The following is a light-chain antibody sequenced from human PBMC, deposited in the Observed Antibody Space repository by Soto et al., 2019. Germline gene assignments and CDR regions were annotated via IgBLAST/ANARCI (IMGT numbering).Light chain of an antibody. CDR1: QSIGTD. CDR3: QQSYSTPWT. Sequence: IQMTQSPSSLSASVGDRVTITCRASQSIGTDLNWYQQKPGKAPTLLIYDASSLRGGRPSRFSGSGSETDFTLTISSLQPEDFAIYYCQQSYSTPWTFGQGSKVEMK. J-gene: IGKJ1*01. V-gene: IGKV1-39*01. CDR2: DAS.